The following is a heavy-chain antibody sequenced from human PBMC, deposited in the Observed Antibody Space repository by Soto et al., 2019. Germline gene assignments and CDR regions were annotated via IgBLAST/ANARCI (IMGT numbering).Heavy chain of an antibody. CDR2: ISSGSSYI. CDR1: GFTFSSYS. V-gene: IGHV3-21*01. J-gene: IGHJ4*02. Sequence: GRLLRLFCAASGFTFSSYSMNWVRQAPGKGLEWVSSISSGSSYIYYADSMKGRFTISRDNAKNSLYLQLDSLRAEDTAVYYCARSLRDQFDYWGQGTLVTVSS. CDR3: ARSLRDQFDY. D-gene: IGHD2-2*01.